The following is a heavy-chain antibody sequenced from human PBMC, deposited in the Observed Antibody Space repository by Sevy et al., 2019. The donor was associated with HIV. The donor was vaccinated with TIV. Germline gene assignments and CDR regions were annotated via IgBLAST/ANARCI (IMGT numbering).Heavy chain of an antibody. CDR2: TFYRCNWYN. D-gene: IGHD1-20*01. V-gene: IGHV6-1*01. Sequence: SETLSLTCAISGDSVSSNNAAWNWIRQSPSRGLEWLGRTFYRCNWYNDYAVSLKGRITINPDTSKNQLSLQLTSVTLEDTAVYYCARDGLTYGAMDVWGQGTTVTVSS. CDR3: ARDGLTYGAMDV. CDR1: GDSVSSNNAA. J-gene: IGHJ6*02.